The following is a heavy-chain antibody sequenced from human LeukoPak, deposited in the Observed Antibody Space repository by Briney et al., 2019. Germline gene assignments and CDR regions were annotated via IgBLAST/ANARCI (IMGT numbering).Heavy chain of an antibody. D-gene: IGHD3-10*01. V-gene: IGHV5-51*01. CDR1: GYSFTSYW. CDR2: IYPGDSDT. J-gene: IGHJ6*02. Sequence: GESLRISCKGSGYSFTSYWISWVRQMPGKGLEWMGIIYPGDSDTRYSPSFQGQVTISADKSISTAYLQWSSLKASDTAMYYCARRQGLLWFGEDGMDVWGQGTTVTVSS. CDR3: ARRQGLLWFGEDGMDV.